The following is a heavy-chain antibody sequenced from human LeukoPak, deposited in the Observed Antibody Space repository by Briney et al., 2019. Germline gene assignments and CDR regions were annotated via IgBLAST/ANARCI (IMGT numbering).Heavy chain of an antibody. Sequence: PAGGSLRLSCAASGFTFSSYSMNWVRQAPGKGLEWVSAISGSGGSTYYADSVKGRFTISRDNSKNTLYLQMNSLRAEDTAVYYCAKDLIAAAGTPIDYWGQGTLVTVSS. CDR2: ISGSGGST. D-gene: IGHD6-13*01. V-gene: IGHV3-23*01. CDR1: GFTFSSYS. J-gene: IGHJ4*02. CDR3: AKDLIAAAGTPIDY.